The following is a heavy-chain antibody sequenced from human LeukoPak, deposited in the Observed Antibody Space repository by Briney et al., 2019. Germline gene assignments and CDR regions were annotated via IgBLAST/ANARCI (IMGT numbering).Heavy chain of an antibody. CDR2: INPNSGGT. D-gene: IGHD2-8*02. J-gene: IGHJ4*02. V-gene: IGHV1-2*02. CDR3: ARHRRIVLNPDYFDY. CDR1: GYTFTGYY. Sequence: GASVKVSCKASGYTFTGYYMHWVRPAPGQGLEWMGWINPNSGGTNYAQKFQGRVTMTRDTSISTAYMELSRLGSDDTAVYYCARHRRIVLNPDYFDYWGQGTLVTASS.